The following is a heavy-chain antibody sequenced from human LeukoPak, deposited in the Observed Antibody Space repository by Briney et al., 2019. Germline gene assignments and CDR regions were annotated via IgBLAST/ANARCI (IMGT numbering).Heavy chain of an antibody. CDR3: ARDGSAYYDTLTGYLNYYYYMDV. V-gene: IGHV1-2*02. CDR1: GYTFTGYY. CDR2: INPNSGGT. D-gene: IGHD3-9*01. J-gene: IGHJ6*03. Sequence: ASVKVSCKASGYTFTGYYMHWVRQAPGQGLEWMGWINPNSGGTNYAQKFQGRVTMTRDTSISTAYMELSRLRSDDTAVYYCARDGSAYYDTLTGYLNYYYYMDVWGKGTTVTISS.